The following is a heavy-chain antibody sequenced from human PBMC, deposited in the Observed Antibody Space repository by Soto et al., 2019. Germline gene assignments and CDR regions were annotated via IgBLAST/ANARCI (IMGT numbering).Heavy chain of an antibody. J-gene: IGHJ3*02. V-gene: IGHV4-34*01. CDR1: GGSFSGYY. CDR2: INHSGST. CDR3: ARGESGQNSSGSRGAFDI. Sequence: SETLSLTCAVYGGSFSGYYWSWIRQPPGKGLEWIGEINHSGSTNYNPSLKSRVTISVDTSKNQFSLKLSSVTAADTAVYYCARGESGQNSSGSRGAFDIWGQGTMVTVSS. D-gene: IGHD6-19*01.